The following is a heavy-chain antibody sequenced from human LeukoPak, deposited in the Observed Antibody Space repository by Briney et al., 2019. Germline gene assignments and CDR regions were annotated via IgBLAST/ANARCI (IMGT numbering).Heavy chain of an antibody. V-gene: IGHV3-33*06. CDR3: AKSYSSSWKTHFDY. CDR1: GFTFSSYG. Sequence: GGSLRLSCAASGFTFSSYGMHWVRQAPGKGLEWVAVIWYDGSNKYYGDSVKGRFTISRDNSKNTLYLQMNSLRAEDTAVYYCAKSYSSSWKTHFDYWGQGTLVTVSS. D-gene: IGHD6-13*01. CDR2: IWYDGSNK. J-gene: IGHJ4*02.